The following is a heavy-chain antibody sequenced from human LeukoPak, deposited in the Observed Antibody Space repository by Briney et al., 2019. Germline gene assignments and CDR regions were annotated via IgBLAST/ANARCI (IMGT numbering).Heavy chain of an antibody. CDR1: GYSFISYG. V-gene: IGHV1-18*01. CDR2: IRTDSGNT. Sequence: ASMKVSCKASGYSFISYGIAWVRQAPGQGLEWMGWIRTDSGNTNYARRFQDRVSMTTDTSTRTAYMELRSLRSDDTAVYYCARVSGLPVGIYFFDHWGQGTLATVSS. CDR3: ARVSGLPVGIYFFDH. J-gene: IGHJ4*02. D-gene: IGHD3-22*01.